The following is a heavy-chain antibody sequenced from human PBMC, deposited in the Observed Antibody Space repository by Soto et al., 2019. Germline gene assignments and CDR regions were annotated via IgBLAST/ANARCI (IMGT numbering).Heavy chain of an antibody. CDR1: GFTFSSYA. Sequence: GGSLRLSCAASGFTFSSYAMSWVRQAPGKGLEWVSAISGSGGSAYYADSVKGRFTISRDNTKNTLYLQMNSLRAEDTAVYYCAKDRMISGIAVAGTGYYFDYWGQGTLVTVSS. D-gene: IGHD6-19*01. CDR3: AKDRMISGIAVAGTGYYFDY. V-gene: IGHV3-23*01. J-gene: IGHJ4*02. CDR2: ISGSGGSA.